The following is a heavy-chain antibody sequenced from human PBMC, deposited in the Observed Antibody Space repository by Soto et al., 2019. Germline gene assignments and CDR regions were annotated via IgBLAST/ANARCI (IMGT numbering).Heavy chain of an antibody. CDR3: AREVPLADTWSFDY. V-gene: IGHV3-30-3*01. Sequence: GGSLRLSCATSGFTFSSYTLHWVRQAPGKGLEWVAVISYDGSNKFYAGSVRGRFTISRDNSKNTLYLQMDSLTDDDTAFYYCAREVPLADTWSFDYWGQGTLVTVSS. D-gene: IGHD6-19*01. J-gene: IGHJ4*02. CDR2: ISYDGSNK. CDR1: GFTFSSYT.